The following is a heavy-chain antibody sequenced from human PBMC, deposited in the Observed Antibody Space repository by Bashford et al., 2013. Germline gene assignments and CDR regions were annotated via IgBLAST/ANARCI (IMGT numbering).Heavy chain of an antibody. Sequence: SVKVSCKASGGTFSSYAISWVRQAPGQGLEWMGRIIPILGIANYAQKFQGRVTITADKSTSTAYMELSSLRSEDTAVYYCARRWSGYEAGFDYWGQGTLVTVSS. CDR3: ARRWSGYEAGFDY. V-gene: IGHV1-69*04. CDR1: GGTFSSYA. J-gene: IGHJ4*02. D-gene: IGHD5-12*01. CDR2: IIPILGIA.